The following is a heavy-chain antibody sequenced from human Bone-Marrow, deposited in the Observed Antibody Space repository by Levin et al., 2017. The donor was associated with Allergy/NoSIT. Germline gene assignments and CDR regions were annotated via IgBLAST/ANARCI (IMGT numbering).Heavy chain of an antibody. Sequence: GESLKISCKASGYTFSEHYINWIRQATGQGLEWMGWMNPNSGYTGYAEKFQGSVTMTMNSDTGTAYMELRSLTFEDTAVYYSVRGLTKYDSWGQGTLITVSS. CDR1: GYTFSEHY. J-gene: IGHJ5*01. CDR2: MNPNSGYT. CDR3: VRGLTKYDS. V-gene: IGHV1-8*01. D-gene: IGHD2-8*01.